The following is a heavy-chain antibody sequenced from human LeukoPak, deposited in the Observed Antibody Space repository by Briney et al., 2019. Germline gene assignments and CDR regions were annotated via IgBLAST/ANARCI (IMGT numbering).Heavy chain of an antibody. D-gene: IGHD3-3*01. CDR1: GGSFSGYY. CDR2: INHSGST. J-gene: IGHJ4*02. V-gene: IGHV4-34*01. CDR3: AREVSGSDYYRAYDY. Sequence: PSETPSLTCAVYGGSFSGYYWSWIRQPPGKGLEWIGEINHSGSTNYNPSLKSRVTISVDTSKNQLSLNLTSVTAADTAVYYCAREVSGSDYYRAYDYWGQGTLVTVSS.